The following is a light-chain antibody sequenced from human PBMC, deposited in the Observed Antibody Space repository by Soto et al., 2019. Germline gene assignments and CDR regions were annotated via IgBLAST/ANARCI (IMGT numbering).Light chain of an antibody. J-gene: IGKJ1*01. CDR1: QSVCSW. CDR2: DAS. CDR3: QRCRW. Sequence: DIQMTQTPSALSVSVGDSVTITCRASQSVCSWLAWYQQKPGKAPKLLIFDASNLESGVPSRCSGRGAGIEFTLSISDLQPDGSATYYGQRCRWIGQGGKV. V-gene: IGKV1-5*01.